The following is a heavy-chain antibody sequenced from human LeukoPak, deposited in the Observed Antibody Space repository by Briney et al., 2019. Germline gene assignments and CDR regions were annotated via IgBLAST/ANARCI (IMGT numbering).Heavy chain of an antibody. CDR1: GFTFSSYE. Sequence: KSGRSLRLSCAASGFTFSSYEINWVRQAPGKGLEWVSYISSSGGTIYYADSVKGRFTISRDNAKNSLYLQMNSLRAEDTAVYYCARGAPASDAFDIWGQGTMVTVYS. J-gene: IGHJ3*02. CDR3: ARGAPASDAFDI. V-gene: IGHV3-48*03. CDR2: ISSSGGTI.